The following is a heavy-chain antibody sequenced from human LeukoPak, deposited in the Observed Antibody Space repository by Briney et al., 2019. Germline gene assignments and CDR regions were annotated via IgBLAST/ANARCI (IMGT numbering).Heavy chain of an antibody. D-gene: IGHD6-19*01. J-gene: IGHJ4*02. CDR2: IGGSGDKT. CDR3: VRRGDASSGWGDHDY. Sequence: GGSLRLSCAASGFTFNRNAISWVRQAPGKGLEWVSTIGGSGDKTFYADSVKGRFTISRDNSKNMLHLQMSSLTGEDTALCYCVRRGDASSGWGDHDYWGQGALVTVSS. CDR1: GFTFNRNA. V-gene: IGHV3-23*01.